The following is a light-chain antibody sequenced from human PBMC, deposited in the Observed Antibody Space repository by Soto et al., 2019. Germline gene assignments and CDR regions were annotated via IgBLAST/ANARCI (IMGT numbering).Light chain of an antibody. J-gene: IGLJ3*02. CDR2: DVS. V-gene: IGLV2-14*01. Sequence: QSALTQPASVSGSPGQSITISCTGTSSDVGGYNYVSWYQQHPGKAPKLMIYDVSNRPSGVSNRFSGSKSGNTASLTISGLQAEDEADYYCSSYTSSSTLVVFCGGTNLTVL. CDR1: SSDVGGYNY. CDR3: SSYTSSSTLVV.